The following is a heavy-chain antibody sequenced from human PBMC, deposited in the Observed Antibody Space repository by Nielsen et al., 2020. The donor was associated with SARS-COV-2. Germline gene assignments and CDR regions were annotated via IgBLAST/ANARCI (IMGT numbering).Heavy chain of an antibody. J-gene: IGHJ4*02. Sequence: GGSLRLSCAASGFTFSSYAMSWVRQAPGKGLEWVSAISGSGGSTYYADSVKGRFTISRDNSKNTLYLQMNSLGAEDTAVYYCAKRGGYSGYETDFDYWGQGPLVTVSS. CDR3: AKRGGYSGYETDFDY. D-gene: IGHD5-12*01. CDR2: ISGSGGST. V-gene: IGHV3-23*01. CDR1: GFTFSSYA.